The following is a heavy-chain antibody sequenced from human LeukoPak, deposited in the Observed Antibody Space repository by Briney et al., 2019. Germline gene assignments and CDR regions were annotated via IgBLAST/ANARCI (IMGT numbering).Heavy chain of an antibody. V-gene: IGHV4-59*01. D-gene: IGHD3-3*01. CDR3: ARSYDFWSGYDFDY. J-gene: IGHJ4*02. CDR1: GGSISSYY. Sequence: SETLSLTCTVSGGSISSYYWSWIRQPPRKGLEWIGYIYYSGSTNYNPSLKSRVTISVDTSKNQFSLKLSSVTAADTAVYYCARSYDFWSGYDFDYWGQGTLVTVSS. CDR2: IYYSGST.